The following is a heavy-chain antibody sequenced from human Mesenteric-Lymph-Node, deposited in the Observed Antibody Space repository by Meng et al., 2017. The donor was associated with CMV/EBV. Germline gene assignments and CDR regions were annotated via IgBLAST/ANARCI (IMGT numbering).Heavy chain of an antibody. CDR3: ARGIYFDWSSGYYAMDV. V-gene: IGHV1-8*01. CDR1: GYTFTSYD. J-gene: IGHJ6*02. Sequence: ASVKVSCKASGYTFTSYDINWVRQATGQGLEWMGWMNPNSGNTGYAQKFQGRVTMTRNTSISTAYMELSSLRSEDTVVYYCARGIYFDWSSGYYAMDVWGQGTTVTVSS. D-gene: IGHD3-9*01. CDR2: MNPNSGNT.